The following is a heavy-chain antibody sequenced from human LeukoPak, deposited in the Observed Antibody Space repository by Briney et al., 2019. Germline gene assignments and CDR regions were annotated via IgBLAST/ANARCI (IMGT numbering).Heavy chain of an antibody. CDR1: GFTFSTYW. CDR2: INQDGSEK. Sequence: GGSLRLSCAASGFTFSTYWMTWVRQAPGKGLEWVANINQDGSEKTYVDSVKGRFTVSRDNAKNSLYLQMNSLRAEDTAVYYCARGVGCSSTRCYGYFDYWGQGTLVTVSS. CDR3: ARGVGCSSTRCYGYFDY. J-gene: IGHJ4*02. V-gene: IGHV3-7*01. D-gene: IGHD2-2*01.